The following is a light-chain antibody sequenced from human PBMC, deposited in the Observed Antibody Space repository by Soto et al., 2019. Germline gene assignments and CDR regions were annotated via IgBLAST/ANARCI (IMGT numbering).Light chain of an antibody. CDR2: DDN. CDR1: SSNIGGNS. Sequence: QSVLTQPPSVSAAPGQKVTISCSGSSSNIGGNSVSWYQQLPGTAPKLLIYDDNKRPSGIPDRFSGSKSGNTASLTISGLQAEDEADYYCSSYKTTNNYVFGTGTKVTVL. J-gene: IGLJ1*01. CDR3: SSYKTTNNYV. V-gene: IGLV1-51*01.